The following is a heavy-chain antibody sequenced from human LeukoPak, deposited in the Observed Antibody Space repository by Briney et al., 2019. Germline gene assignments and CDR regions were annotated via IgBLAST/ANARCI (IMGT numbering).Heavy chain of an antibody. CDR1: GFNFDDSP. Sequence: AGGSLRLSCAASGFNFDDSPMHWVRQAPGKGLEWVSLINWDGTTTYYAESVKGRFTISRDNNKDSLYLQMHGLTPEDTALYYCTKGAGNSWGYFDFWGRGTLVTVSS. V-gene: IGHV3-43D*03. CDR3: TKGAGNSWGYFDF. D-gene: IGHD3-16*01. CDR2: INWDGTTT. J-gene: IGHJ4*02.